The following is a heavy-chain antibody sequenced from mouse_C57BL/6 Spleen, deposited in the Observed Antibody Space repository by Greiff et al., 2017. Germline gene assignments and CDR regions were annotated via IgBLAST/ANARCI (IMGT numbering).Heavy chain of an antibody. J-gene: IGHJ3*01. CDR3: ARRGIYYGNYEAWFAY. CDR1: GFTFSDYG. Sequence: EVMLVESGGGLVKPGGSLTLSCAASGFTFSDYGMHWVRQAPEKGLEWVAYISSGSSTIYYADTVKGRFTISRDNAKNTLFLQMTSLRSEDTAMYYSARRGIYYGNYEAWFAYWGQGTLVTVSA. CDR2: ISSGSSTI. D-gene: IGHD2-1*01. V-gene: IGHV5-17*01.